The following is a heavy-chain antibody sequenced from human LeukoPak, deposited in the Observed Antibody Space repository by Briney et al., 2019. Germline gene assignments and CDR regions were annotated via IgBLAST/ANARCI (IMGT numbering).Heavy chain of an antibody. D-gene: IGHD6-13*01. CDR3: ARYGGTGYSSSWYYFDF. CDR1: GASISSYY. Sequence: PSETLSLTCTVSGASISSYYWSWIRQPPGKGLEWIGYVYYGGTTNYNPSLKSRVTISIDTSKNQFSLKLSSVTAADTAVYYCARYGGTGYSSSWYYFDFWGQGTLVTVS. CDR2: VYYGGTT. J-gene: IGHJ4*02. V-gene: IGHV4-59*01.